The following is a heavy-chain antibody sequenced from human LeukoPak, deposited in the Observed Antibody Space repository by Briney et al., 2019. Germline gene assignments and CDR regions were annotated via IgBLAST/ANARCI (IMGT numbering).Heavy chain of an antibody. CDR3: ARALAIAVAGGDY. CDR1: GFTFIVYS. CDR2: ISSKSDYT. V-gene: IGHV3-21*01. J-gene: IGHJ4*02. D-gene: IGHD6-19*01. Sequence: GGSLTLSCAASGFTFIVYSMNWVRQAPGKGGEWVSSISSKSDYTYYADSVKGRFTISRDNDKNSLYLQVNSLRAEDTAVYYCARALAIAVAGGDYWGQGTLVIVSS.